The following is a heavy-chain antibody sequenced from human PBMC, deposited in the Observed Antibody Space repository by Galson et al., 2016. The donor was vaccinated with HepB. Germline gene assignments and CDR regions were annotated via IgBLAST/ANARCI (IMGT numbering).Heavy chain of an antibody. CDR3: AREGGGYTSFWPEYYYGMDV. D-gene: IGHD6-13*01. J-gene: IGHJ6*02. Sequence: SLRLSCAASGFTFSTYRMNWVRQAPGKGLEWVSSISSSSAYIYYAESVKGRFTISRDNAKNSIYLQMTGLRPEDTAVYYCAREGGGYTSFWPEYYYGMDVWGQGTPVTVSS. CDR1: GFTFSTYR. CDR2: ISSSSAYI. V-gene: IGHV3-21*01.